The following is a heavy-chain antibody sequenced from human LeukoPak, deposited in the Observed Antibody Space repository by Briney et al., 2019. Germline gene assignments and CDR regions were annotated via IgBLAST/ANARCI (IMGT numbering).Heavy chain of an antibody. V-gene: IGHV3-30*02. CDR2: IRYDGSNK. CDR3: AKSAAANPHFDY. J-gene: IGHJ4*02. Sequence: GGSLRLSCAASGFTFSSYGMHWVRQAPGKGLEWVAFIRYDGSNKYYADSVKGRFTISRDNAKNSLCLQMNSLRAEDTALYYCAKSAAANPHFDYWGQGTLVTVSS. CDR1: GFTFSSYG. D-gene: IGHD6-13*01.